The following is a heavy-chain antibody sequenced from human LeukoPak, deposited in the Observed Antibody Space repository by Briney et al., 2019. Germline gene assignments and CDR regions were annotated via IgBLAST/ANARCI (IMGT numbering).Heavy chain of an antibody. D-gene: IGHD6-6*01. CDR1: GYTFTSYY. Sequence: ASVKVSCKASGYTFTSYYMHWVRQAPGQGLEWMGIINPSGGSTSYAQKFQGRVTMTRDTSISTAYMELSRLRSDDTAVYYCARGERAAQGAFDIWGQGTMVTVSS. J-gene: IGHJ3*02. V-gene: IGHV1-46*01. CDR3: ARGERAAQGAFDI. CDR2: INPSGGST.